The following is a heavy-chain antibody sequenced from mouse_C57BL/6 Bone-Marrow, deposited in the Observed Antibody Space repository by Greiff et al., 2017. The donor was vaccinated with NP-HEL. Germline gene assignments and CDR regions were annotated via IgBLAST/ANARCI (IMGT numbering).Heavy chain of an antibody. CDR1: GFTFTDYY. V-gene: IGHV7-3*01. Sequence: EVKLLESGGGLVQPGGSLSLSCAASGFTFTDYYMSWVRQPPGKALEWLGFIRNKANGYTTEYSASVKGRLTISRDNSQSILYLQMNALRAEDSATYYCARCLSSSYWYFEVWGTGTTVTVSS. CDR2: IRNKANGYTT. J-gene: IGHJ1*03. D-gene: IGHD1-1*01. CDR3: ARCLSSSYWYFEV.